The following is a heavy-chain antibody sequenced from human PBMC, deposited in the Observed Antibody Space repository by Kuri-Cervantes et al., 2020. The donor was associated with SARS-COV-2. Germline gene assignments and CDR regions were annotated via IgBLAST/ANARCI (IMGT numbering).Heavy chain of an antibody. V-gene: IGHV3-48*01. CDR1: GFTFNTYT. CDR3: AREGNEDAFET. CDR2: ITGDSSPI. Sequence: GGSLRLSCVASGFTFNTYTMNWVRQAPGKGLEWISYITGDSSPIYYADSVKGRFTVSRDNAKNTLYLQMESLRAEDTAVFYCAREGNEDAFETWGQGTRVTVSS. J-gene: IGHJ3*02.